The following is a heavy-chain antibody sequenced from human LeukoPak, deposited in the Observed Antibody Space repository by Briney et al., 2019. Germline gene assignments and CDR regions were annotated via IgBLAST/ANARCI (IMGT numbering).Heavy chain of an antibody. V-gene: IGHV3-30-3*01. CDR3: ERDVGGIAAAGTLADY. CDR1: GFTFSSYA. J-gene: IGHJ4*02. D-gene: IGHD6-13*01. Sequence: GGSLRLSCAASGFTFSSYAMHWVRQAPGKGLEWVAVISYDGSNKYYADSVKGRFTISRDNSKNTLYLQMNSLRAEDTAVYYCERDVGGIAAAGTLADYWGQGTLVTVSS. CDR2: ISYDGSNK.